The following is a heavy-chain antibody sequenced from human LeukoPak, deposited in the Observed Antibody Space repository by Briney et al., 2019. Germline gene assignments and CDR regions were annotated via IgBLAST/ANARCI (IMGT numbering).Heavy chain of an antibody. J-gene: IGHJ4*02. CDR2: IYYSGST. CDR1: GDSISNYY. D-gene: IGHD6-13*01. Sequence: SETLSLTCTVSGDSISNYYWSWIRQPAGKGLEWIGYIYYSGSTNYNPSLKSRVTISVDTSKNQFSLKLSSVTAADTAVYYCASGLGSSWLDYWGQGTLVTVSS. V-gene: IGHV4-59*01. CDR3: ASGLGSSWLDY.